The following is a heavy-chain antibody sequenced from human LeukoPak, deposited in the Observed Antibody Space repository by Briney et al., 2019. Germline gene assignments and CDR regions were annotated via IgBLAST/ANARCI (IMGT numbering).Heavy chain of an antibody. CDR2: IKQDGSEK. V-gene: IGHV3-7*01. D-gene: IGHD3-22*01. Sequence: GGSLRLSCAASGFTFSSYWMSWVRQAPGKGLEWVANIKQDGSEKYYVDSVKGRFTISRDNAKNSLYLQMNSLRAEDTAVYYCARADSSGYYYPNYFDYWGQGTLVTVSS. CDR1: GFTFSSYW. J-gene: IGHJ4*02. CDR3: ARADSSGYYYPNYFDY.